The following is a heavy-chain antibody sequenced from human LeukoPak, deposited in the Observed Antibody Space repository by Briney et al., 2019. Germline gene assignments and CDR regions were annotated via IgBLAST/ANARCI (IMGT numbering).Heavy chain of an antibody. Sequence: SETLSLTCTVSGYSISSGYYWGWIRRPPGKGLEGIGSIYHSATTYYTPSLKSRVTISVDTSKNQFSLNLSSVTAADTAVYYCARGVSTLVYFDYWGQGTLVTVSS. V-gene: IGHV4-38-2*02. CDR1: GYSISSGYY. D-gene: IGHD5/OR15-5a*01. CDR3: ARGVSTLVYFDY. J-gene: IGHJ4*02. CDR2: IYHSATT.